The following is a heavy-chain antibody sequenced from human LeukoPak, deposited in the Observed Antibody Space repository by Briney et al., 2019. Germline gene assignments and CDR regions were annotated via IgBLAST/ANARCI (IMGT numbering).Heavy chain of an antibody. V-gene: IGHV4-34*01. CDR1: GGSFSGHY. CDR2: INHSGST. D-gene: IGHD2-2*01. CDR3: AGRQLDV. Sequence: SETLSLTCAVYGGSFSGHYWSWIRQPPGKGLDWIGEINHSGSTNYNPSLKSRVTISVDTSKKQFSLKLCSVTAADTAVYYCAGRQLDVWGQGTMVTVSS. J-gene: IGHJ3*01.